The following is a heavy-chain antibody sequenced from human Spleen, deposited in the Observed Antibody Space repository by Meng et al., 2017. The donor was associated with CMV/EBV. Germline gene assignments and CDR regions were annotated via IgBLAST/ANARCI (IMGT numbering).Heavy chain of an antibody. Sequence: ASVKVSCKASGYTFTRFGISWVRQAPGQGLEWMGWISAYNGNTNYAQKLQGRVTMTTDTSTSTAYMELRSLRSDDTAVYYCARDYTYYYGSGSLYYFDYWGQGTLVTVSS. J-gene: IGHJ4*02. CDR3: ARDYTYYYGSGSLYYFDY. V-gene: IGHV1-18*01. CDR1: GYTFTRFG. D-gene: IGHD3-10*01. CDR2: ISAYNGNT.